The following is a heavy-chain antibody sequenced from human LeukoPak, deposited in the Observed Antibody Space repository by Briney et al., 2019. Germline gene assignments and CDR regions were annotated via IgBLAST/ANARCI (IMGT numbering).Heavy chain of an antibody. Sequence: ASVKVSCKASGYTFTSYGISWVRQAPGQGLEWMGWISAYNGNTNYAQKLQGRVTMTTGTCTSTAYIELRSLRSDDTAVYYCARDLGPVAAAGTGDYWGQGTLVTVSS. D-gene: IGHD6-13*01. CDR3: ARDLGPVAAAGTGDY. V-gene: IGHV1-18*01. J-gene: IGHJ4*02. CDR2: ISAYNGNT. CDR1: GYTFTSYG.